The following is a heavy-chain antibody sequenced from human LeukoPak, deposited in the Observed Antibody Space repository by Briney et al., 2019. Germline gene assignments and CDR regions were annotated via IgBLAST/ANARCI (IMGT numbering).Heavy chain of an antibody. Sequence: SVKVSCKASGGTFSSYAISWVRQAPGQGLEWMGRIISILGIANYAQKFQGRVTITADKSTSTAYMELSSLRSEDTAVYYCARDRYGSGSYYNIELDYWGQGTLVTVSS. CDR2: IISILGIA. D-gene: IGHD3-10*01. CDR3: ARDRYGSGSYYNIELDY. CDR1: GGTFSSYA. J-gene: IGHJ4*02. V-gene: IGHV1-69*04.